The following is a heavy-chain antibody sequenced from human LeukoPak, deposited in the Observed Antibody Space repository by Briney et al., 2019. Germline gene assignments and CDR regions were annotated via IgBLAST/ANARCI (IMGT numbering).Heavy chain of an antibody. J-gene: IGHJ4*02. D-gene: IGHD3-3*01. Sequence: PGGSLRLSCAASGFTFSSYSMNWVRQAPGKGLEWVSSISSSSSYIYYADSVKGRFTISRDNAKNSLYLQMNSLRAEDTAVYYCARDVTIFGVVIGLDYWGQGTLVTVSS. CDR3: ARDVTIFGVVIGLDY. V-gene: IGHV3-21*01. CDR2: ISSSSSYI. CDR1: GFTFSSYS.